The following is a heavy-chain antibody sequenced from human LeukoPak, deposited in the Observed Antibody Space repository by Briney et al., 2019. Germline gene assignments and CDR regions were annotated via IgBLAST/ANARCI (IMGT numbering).Heavy chain of an antibody. CDR1: GGSISSGGYY. D-gene: IGHD3-10*01. CDR2: IYYSGST. Sequence: SETLSLTCTVSGGSISSGGYYWSWIRQPPGKGLEWIGYIYYSGSTNYNPSLKSRVTISVDTSKNQFSLKLSSVTAADTAVYYCARHRDYYYGSGSYYNTFDYWGQGTLVTVSS. J-gene: IGHJ4*02. CDR3: ARHRDYYYGSGSYYNTFDY. V-gene: IGHV4-61*08.